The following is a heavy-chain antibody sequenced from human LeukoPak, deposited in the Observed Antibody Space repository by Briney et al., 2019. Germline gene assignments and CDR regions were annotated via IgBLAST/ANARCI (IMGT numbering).Heavy chain of an antibody. Sequence: GGSLRLSCAASGFTVSSNYMSWVRQAPGKGLEWASVIYSGGSTYYADSVKGRFTISRDNSKNTLYLQMNSLRAEDTAVYYCARANTSGYDSPFDYWGQGTLVTVSS. CDR2: IYSGGST. CDR3: ARANTSGYDSPFDY. J-gene: IGHJ4*02. CDR1: GFTVSSNY. D-gene: IGHD5-12*01. V-gene: IGHV3-53*01.